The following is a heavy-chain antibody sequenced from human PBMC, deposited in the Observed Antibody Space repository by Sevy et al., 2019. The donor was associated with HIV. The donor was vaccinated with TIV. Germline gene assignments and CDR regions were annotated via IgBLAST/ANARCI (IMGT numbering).Heavy chain of an antibody. CDR2: MNQDGTER. Sequence: GGSLRLSCAASGFSFSTYWMTWVRQAPGKGLEWVATMNQDGTERDYVDSVKGRFTISRDNTKTSLFLQMNSLSAEDTGVYYCVREGLGGYSYSLDYWGHGTLVTVSS. CDR3: VREGLGGYSYSLDY. J-gene: IGHJ4*01. V-gene: IGHV3-7*01. D-gene: IGHD5-18*01. CDR1: GFSFSTYW.